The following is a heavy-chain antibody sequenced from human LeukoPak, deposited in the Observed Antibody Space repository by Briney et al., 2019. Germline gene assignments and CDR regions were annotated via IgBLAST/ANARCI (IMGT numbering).Heavy chain of an antibody. D-gene: IGHD3-16*01. J-gene: IGHJ5*02. V-gene: IGHV3-64D*06. CDR1: GFTFSSCA. CDR2: ISSNGGST. CDR3: ARKPLRSEGWFDP. Sequence: AGGSLRLSCSASGFTFSSCAMHWVRQAPGKGLECVSGISSNGGSTYYADSVKGRFTISRDNSKNTLYLQMSSLRSEDTAVYYCARKPLRSEGWFDPWGQGTLVTVSS.